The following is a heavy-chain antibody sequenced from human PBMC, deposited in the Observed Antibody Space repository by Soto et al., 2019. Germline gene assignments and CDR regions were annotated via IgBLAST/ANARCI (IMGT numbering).Heavy chain of an antibody. CDR2: VSGNGLTT. CDR1: GFMFSSYA. Sequence: GGSLRLSCAASGFMFSSYAMTWVRQAPGNGLEWVSGVSGNGLTTYYADSVKGRFTISRDNSRNTLYLQMNSLRADDTAIYFCAKGNGDYSFPFMVDRGQGTLVTVSS. J-gene: IGHJ4*02. V-gene: IGHV3-23*01. D-gene: IGHD4-17*01. CDR3: AKGNGDYSFPFMVD.